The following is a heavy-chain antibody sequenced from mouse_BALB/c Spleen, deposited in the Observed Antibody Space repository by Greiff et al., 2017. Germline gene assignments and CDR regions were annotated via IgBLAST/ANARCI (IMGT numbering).Heavy chain of an antibody. Sequence: DVQLVESGGGLVKPGGSLKLSCAASGFTFSSYAMSWVRQTPEKRLEWVATISSGGSYTYYPDSVKGRFTISRDNAKNTLYLQMSSLRSEDTAMYYCARLSTMIKAWDAMDYWGQGTSVTVSS. D-gene: IGHD2-4*01. V-gene: IGHV5-9-3*01. CDR1: GFTFSSYA. CDR3: ARLSTMIKAWDAMDY. CDR2: ISSGGSYT. J-gene: IGHJ4*01.